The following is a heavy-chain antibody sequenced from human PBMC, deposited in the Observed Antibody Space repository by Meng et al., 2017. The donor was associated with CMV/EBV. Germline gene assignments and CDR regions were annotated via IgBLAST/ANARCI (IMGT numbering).Heavy chain of an antibody. CDR3: ARADSSYFDVSAYYPDAFDI. CDR2: IHHSGTP. J-gene: IGHJ3*02. V-gene: IGHV4/OR15-8*03. CDR1: GGSFSSSKW. Sequence: GSLRLSCVVSGGSFSSSKWWSWVRQPPGKGLEWIGAIHHSGTPNYNASLKSRVTMSVDKSKNHFSLSLTSVTAADTAAYFCARADSSYFDVSAYYPDAFDIWGQGTVVTVSS. D-gene: IGHD3-22*01.